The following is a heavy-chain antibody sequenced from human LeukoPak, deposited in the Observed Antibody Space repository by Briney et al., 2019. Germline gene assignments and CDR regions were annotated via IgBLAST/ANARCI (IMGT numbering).Heavy chain of an antibody. J-gene: IGHJ3*02. CDR2: INSDGSST. Sequence: PGGSLRLSCAASGFTFSSYWMHWVRQAPGKGLVWVSRINSDGSSTSYADSVKGRFTISRDDAKNTLYLQMNSLRAEDTAAYYCARDYGDYFFNSDAFDIWGQGTMVTVSS. CDR1: GFTFSSYW. D-gene: IGHD4-17*01. CDR3: ARDYGDYFFNSDAFDI. V-gene: IGHV3-74*01.